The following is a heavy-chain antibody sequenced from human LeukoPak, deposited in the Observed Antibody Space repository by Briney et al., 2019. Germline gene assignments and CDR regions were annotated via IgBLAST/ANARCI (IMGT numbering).Heavy chain of an antibody. Sequence: ASVKVSCKASGYTFTGYYMYWVRQAPGQGLEWMGWINPNSGGTNYAQKFQGRVTMTRDTSISTAYMELSRLRSDDTAVYYCARDAVTGYSSGWYKPFPFDYWGQGSLVTVSS. CDR3: ARDAVTGYSSGWYKPFPFDY. CDR2: INPNSGGT. CDR1: GYTFTGYY. J-gene: IGHJ4*02. V-gene: IGHV1-2*02. D-gene: IGHD6-19*01.